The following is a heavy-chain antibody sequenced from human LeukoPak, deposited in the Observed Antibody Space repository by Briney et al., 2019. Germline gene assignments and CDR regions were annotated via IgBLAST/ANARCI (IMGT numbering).Heavy chain of an antibody. CDR1: GYTFTSYD. CDR2: MNPNSGNT. CDR3: ARPGDLWSGYYRYYYYYGMDV. J-gene: IGHJ6*02. V-gene: IGHV1-8*01. Sequence: ASVKVSCKASGYTFTSYDINWVRQATGQGLEWMGWMNPNSGNTGYAQKFQGRVTMTRNTSISTAYMELSSLRSEDTAVYYCARPGDLWSGYYRYYYYYGMDVWGQGTTVTVSS. D-gene: IGHD3-3*01.